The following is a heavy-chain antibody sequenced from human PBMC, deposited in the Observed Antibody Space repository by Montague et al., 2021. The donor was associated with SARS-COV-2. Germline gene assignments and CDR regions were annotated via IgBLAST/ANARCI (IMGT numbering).Heavy chain of an antibody. CDR3: AKEGGYGSGGYRIRGYGMDV. CDR2: ISWSSANI. J-gene: IGHJ6*02. Sequence: FRRLSCAASGFPFDDYALPWVRQAPGKGLEWVSSISWSSANIGYADSVKGRFTISRDNAKNSLYLQMNNLRAEDTALYYCAKEGGYGSGGYRIRGYGMDVWGQGTTVTVSS. D-gene: IGHD3-10*01. CDR1: GFPFDDYA. V-gene: IGHV3-9*01.